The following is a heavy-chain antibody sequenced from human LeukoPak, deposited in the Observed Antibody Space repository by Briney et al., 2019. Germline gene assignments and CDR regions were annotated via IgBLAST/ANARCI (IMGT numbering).Heavy chain of an antibody. J-gene: IGHJ4*02. CDR3: ARVSSSAGVGYFDY. D-gene: IGHD6-6*01. V-gene: IGHV3-11*01. CDR2: ISSSGSTI. Sequence: GGSLRLSCAASGFTLSDYYMTWIRQPPGKGLEWVSSISSSGSTIYYADSVKGRFTISRDNAKNSLYLQMNSLRAEDTAVYYCARVSSSAGVGYFDYWGQGTLVTVSS. CDR1: GFTLSDYY.